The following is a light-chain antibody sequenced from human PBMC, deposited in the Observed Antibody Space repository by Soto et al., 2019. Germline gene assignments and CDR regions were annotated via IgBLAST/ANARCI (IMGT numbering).Light chain of an antibody. V-gene: IGLV2-8*01. CDR3: CSLAGRNNRV. CDR2: EVT. J-gene: IGLJ1*01. CDR1: RSDVGGYNF. Sequence: QSALTQPPSPSRSRGQSVTISCTGTRSDVGGYNFFSWYQQHPGKAPKLIIYEVTQRPSGVPDRFSGSKSGNTASLTVSGLQSEDEAEYYCCSLAGRNNRVFGTGTKVTVL.